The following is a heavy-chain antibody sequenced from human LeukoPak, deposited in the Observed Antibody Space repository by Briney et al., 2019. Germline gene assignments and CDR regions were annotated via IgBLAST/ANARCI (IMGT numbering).Heavy chain of an antibody. CDR1: GYTFTSYG. Sequence: ASVKLSCKASGYTFTSYGISWVRQAPGQGLEWMGWISAYNGNTNYAQKLQGRGTMTTDTSTSTAYMELRSVRSDDTGVYYCARVFSSGYYYDYWGQGTLVTVSS. CDR2: ISAYNGNT. J-gene: IGHJ4*02. V-gene: IGHV1-18*01. CDR3: ARVFSSGYYYDY. D-gene: IGHD3-22*01.